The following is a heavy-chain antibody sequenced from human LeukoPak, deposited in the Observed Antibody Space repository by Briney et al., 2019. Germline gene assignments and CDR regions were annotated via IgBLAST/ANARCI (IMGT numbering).Heavy chain of an antibody. J-gene: IGHJ4*02. CDR1: TYTFTTYF. Sequence: ASVKVSCKASTYTFTTYFIYWVRQAPGQGVEWMGWVNPNSGGTDSEKKFQGRLTMTSDTSISTAYMELSRLRSKDTAVYYCARDLFSILLRLLLGYWGQGTLVTVSS. V-gene: IGHV1-2*02. D-gene: IGHD3-22*01. CDR3: ARDLFSILLRLLLGY. CDR2: VNPNSGGT.